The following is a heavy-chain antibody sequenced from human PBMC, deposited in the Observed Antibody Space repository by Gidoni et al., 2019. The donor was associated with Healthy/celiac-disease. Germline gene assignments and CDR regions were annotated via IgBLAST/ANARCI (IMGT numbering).Heavy chain of an antibody. J-gene: IGHJ4*02. D-gene: IGHD1-7*01. Sequence: QVQLQESGPGLVKPSETLSLTCTVSGGSISSYYWSWIRQPPGKGLEWIGYIYYSGSTNYNPSLKSRVTISVDTSKNQFSLKLSSVTAADTAVYYCARVDWNYFGFDYWGQGTLVTVSS. CDR1: GGSISSYY. CDR3: ARVDWNYFGFDY. CDR2: IYYSGST. V-gene: IGHV4-59*01.